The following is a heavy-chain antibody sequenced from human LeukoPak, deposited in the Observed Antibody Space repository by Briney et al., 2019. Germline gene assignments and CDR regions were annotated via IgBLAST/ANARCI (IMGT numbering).Heavy chain of an antibody. CDR1: GFTLSLAW. V-gene: IGHV3-74*01. Sequence: GGSLRLSCATSGFTLSLAWMHWVRQAPGEGPMWVSRICPDGTVTNYADSVKARFIISRDNARNTVYLQMNSLRVEDTAVYYCVRDFRSADYWGQGTVVTVSS. CDR3: VRDFRSADY. J-gene: IGHJ4*02. CDR2: ICPDGTVT.